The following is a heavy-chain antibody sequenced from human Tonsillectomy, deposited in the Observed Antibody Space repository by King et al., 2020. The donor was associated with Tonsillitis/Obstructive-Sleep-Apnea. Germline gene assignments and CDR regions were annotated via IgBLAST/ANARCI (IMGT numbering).Heavy chain of an antibody. CDR2: ISGSGDTT. D-gene: IGHD3-3*01. J-gene: IGHJ5*02. CDR3: AKDLLRFLEWPPPPWFDP. Sequence: VQLVESGGGLVQPGGSLRLSCAASGFAFNNYVMSWVRQAPGKGLEWVSSISGSGDTTYYADSVKGRVTISSDNSKNTLYLQMNSLRAEDTALYYCAKDLLRFLEWPPPPWFDPWGQGTLVTVSS. CDR1: GFAFNNYV. V-gene: IGHV3-23*04.